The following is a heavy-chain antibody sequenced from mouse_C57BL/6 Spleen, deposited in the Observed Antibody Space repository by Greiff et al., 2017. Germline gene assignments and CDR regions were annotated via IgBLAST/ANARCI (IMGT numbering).Heavy chain of an antibody. CDR1: GFTFSSYA. Sequence: EVHLVESGGGLVKPGGSLKLSCAASGFTFSSYAMSWVRQTPEKRLEWVATISDGGSYTYYPDNVKGRFTISRDNAKNNLYLQMSHLKSEDTAMYYCARDLIYYYGSSYGYAMDYWGQGTSVTVSS. CDR2: ISDGGSYT. V-gene: IGHV5-4*01. CDR3: ARDLIYYYGSSYGYAMDY. D-gene: IGHD1-1*01. J-gene: IGHJ4*01.